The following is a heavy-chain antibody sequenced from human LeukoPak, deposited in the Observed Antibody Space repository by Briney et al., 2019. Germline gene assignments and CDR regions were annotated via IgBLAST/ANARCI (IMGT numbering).Heavy chain of an antibody. CDR3: ARPIASSGWSPGDY. CDR1: GFTFSSYA. J-gene: IGHJ4*02. D-gene: IGHD6-19*01. Sequence: GGSLRLSCAASGFTFSSYAMHWDRQAPGKGLEWVAVISYDGSNKYYADSVKGRFTISRDNSKNTLYLQMNSLRAEDTAVYYCARPIASSGWSPGDYWGQGTLVTVSS. V-gene: IGHV3-30-3*01. CDR2: ISYDGSNK.